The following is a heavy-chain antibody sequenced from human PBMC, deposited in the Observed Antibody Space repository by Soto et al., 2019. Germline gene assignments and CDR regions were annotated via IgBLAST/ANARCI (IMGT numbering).Heavy chain of an antibody. CDR2: ISYDGSNK. CDR1: GFTFSSYA. D-gene: IGHD5-18*01. Sequence: GGSLRLSCAASGFTFSSYAMHWVRQAPGKGLGWVAVISYDGSNKYYADSVKGRFTISRDNSKNTLYLQMNSLRAEDTAVYYCAREGVRRYSYGSFDYWGQGTLVTVSS. J-gene: IGHJ4*02. CDR3: AREGVRRYSYGSFDY. V-gene: IGHV3-30-3*01.